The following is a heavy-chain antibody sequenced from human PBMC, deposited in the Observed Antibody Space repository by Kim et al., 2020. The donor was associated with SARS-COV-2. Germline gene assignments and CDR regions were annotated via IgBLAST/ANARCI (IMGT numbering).Heavy chain of an antibody. CDR2: INAGNGNT. CDR3: ARGESGYSGYDFPKPFDY. CDR1: GYTFTSYA. V-gene: IGHV1-3*01. Sequence: ASVKVSCKASGYTFTSYAMHWVRQAPGQRLEWMGWINAGNGNTKYSQKFQGRVTITRDTSASTAYMELSSLRSEDTAVYYCARGESGYSGYDFPKPFDYWGQGTLVTVSS. D-gene: IGHD5-12*01. J-gene: IGHJ4*02.